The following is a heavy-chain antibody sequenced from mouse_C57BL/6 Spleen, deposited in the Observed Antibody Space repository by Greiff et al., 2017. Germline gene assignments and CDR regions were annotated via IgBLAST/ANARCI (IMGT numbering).Heavy chain of an antibody. J-gene: IGHJ4*01. CDR3: ARRAYYSNLFYAMDY. CDR2: IYPGSGST. CDR1: GYTFTSYW. Sequence: QVQLQQPGAELVKPGASVKMSCKASGYTFTSYWITWVKQRPGQGLEWIGDIYPGSGSTNYNEKFKSKATLTVDTSSSTAYLQLSSLTSEDSAVYDCARRAYYSNLFYAMDYWGQGTSVTVSS. D-gene: IGHD2-5*01. V-gene: IGHV1-55*01.